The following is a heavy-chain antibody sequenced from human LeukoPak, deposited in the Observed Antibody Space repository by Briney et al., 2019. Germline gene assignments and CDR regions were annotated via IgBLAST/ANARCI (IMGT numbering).Heavy chain of an antibody. V-gene: IGHV4-59*01. Sequence: PSETLSLTCTVSGGSISSYYWSWIRQPPGKGLEWIGYIYYSGSTNYNPSPKSRVTISVDKSKNHFSLKLSSVTAADTAVYYCARIFSGYYYALDYWGQGTLVTVSS. CDR1: GGSISSYY. J-gene: IGHJ4*02. CDR2: IYYSGST. CDR3: ARIFSGYYYALDY. D-gene: IGHD3-22*01.